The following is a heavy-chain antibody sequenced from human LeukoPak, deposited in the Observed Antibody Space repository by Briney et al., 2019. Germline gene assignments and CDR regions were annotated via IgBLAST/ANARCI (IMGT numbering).Heavy chain of an antibody. CDR1: GFTFSSYS. CDR3: ARDGRGIAAAGTRGNWFDP. D-gene: IGHD6-13*01. Sequence: GGSLRLSCAASGFTFSSYSMNWVRQAPGKGLEWVSSISSSSSYIYYADSVKGRFTISRDNAKNSLYLQMNSLRAEDTAVYYCARDGRGIAAAGTRGNWFDPWGQGTLVTVSS. J-gene: IGHJ5*02. V-gene: IGHV3-21*01. CDR2: ISSSSSYI.